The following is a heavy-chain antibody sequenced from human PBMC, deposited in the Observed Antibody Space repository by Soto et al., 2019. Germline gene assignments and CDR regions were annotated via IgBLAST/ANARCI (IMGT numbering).Heavy chain of an antibody. D-gene: IGHD3-10*01. CDR3: ARDGVTMVRGVENWFDP. CDR2: IWYDGSNK. V-gene: IGHV3-33*01. CDR1: GFTFSSYG. J-gene: IGHJ5*02. Sequence: GGSLRLSCAASGFTFSSYGMHWVRQAPGKGLEWVAVIWYDGSNKYYGDSVKGRFTISRDNSKNTLYLQMTSLRAEDTAVYYCARDGVTMVRGVENWFDPWGQGTLVTVSS.